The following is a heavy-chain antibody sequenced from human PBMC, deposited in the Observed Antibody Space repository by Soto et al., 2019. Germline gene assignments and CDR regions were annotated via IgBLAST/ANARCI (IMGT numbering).Heavy chain of an antibody. CDR2: IYYSGST. V-gene: IGHV4-30-4*01. D-gene: IGHD2-15*01. CDR3: ASVELGSRSWSDH. J-gene: IGHJ5*02. Sequence: QVQLQESGPGLVTPSQTLSLTCTVSGASIGSGDYYWTWIRQPPGRGLEWIGYIYYSGSTYYNPSLKSRVMMSVDTSKNQFSLKLSSLTAADTAVYYCASVELGSRSWSDHWGQGTLVTVSS. CDR1: GASIGSGDYY.